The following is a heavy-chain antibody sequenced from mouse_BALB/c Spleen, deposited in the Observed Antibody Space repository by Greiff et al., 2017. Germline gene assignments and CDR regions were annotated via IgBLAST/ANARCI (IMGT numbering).Heavy chain of an antibody. J-gene: IGHJ3*01. CDR1: GFTFTDYY. CDR2: IRNKANGYTT. V-gene: IGHV7-3*02. D-gene: IGHD1-1*01. Sequence: EVQLVQSGGGLVQPGGSLRLSCATSGFTFTDYYMSWVRQPPGKALEWMGFIRNKANGYTTEYSASVKGRFTISRDNSQSILYLQMNTLRAEDSATYYCARGASYGYGSGFVYWGQGTLVTVSA. CDR3: ARGASYGYGSGFVY.